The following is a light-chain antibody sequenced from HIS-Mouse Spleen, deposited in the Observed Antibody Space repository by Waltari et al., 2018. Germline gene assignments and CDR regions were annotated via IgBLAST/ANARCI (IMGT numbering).Light chain of an antibody. J-gene: IGLJ2*01. CDR2: DVS. CDR1: SSDVGRYNY. CDR3: SSYTSSSTLV. Sequence: QSALTQPASVSGSPGQSITISCTGTSSDVGRYNYVPWYQQHPSKAPKLMIYDVSNRPSVVSNRFSGSTSGNTASLTICGLQAEDEADYYCSSYTSSSTLVFGGGTKRTVL. V-gene: IGLV2-14*03.